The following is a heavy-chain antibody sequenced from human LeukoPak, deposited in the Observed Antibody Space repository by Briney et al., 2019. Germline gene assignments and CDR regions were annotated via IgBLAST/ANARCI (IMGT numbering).Heavy chain of an antibody. CDR3: ARHGPAGSSWPEYFQH. D-gene: IGHD6-13*01. J-gene: IGHJ1*01. CDR2: ISAYNGNT. V-gene: IGHV1-18*01. Sequence: ASVKVSCTASGYTFTSYGISWVRQAPGQGLEWMGWISAYNGNTNYAQKLQGRVTMTTDTSTSIAYMEVRSLRSDDTAVYYCARHGPAGSSWPEYFQHWGQGTPVIVSS. CDR1: GYTFTSYG.